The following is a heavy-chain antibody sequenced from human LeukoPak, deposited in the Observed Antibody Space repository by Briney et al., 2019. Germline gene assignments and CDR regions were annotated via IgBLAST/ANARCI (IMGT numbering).Heavy chain of an antibody. J-gene: IGHJ5*02. V-gene: IGHV1-69*04. D-gene: IGHD6-6*01. CDR3: ASTYSSSANWFDP. CDR2: IIPILGIA. Sequence: ASVKVSCKASGGTFSSYAISWVRQAPGQGLEWMGRIIPILGIANYAQKFQGRVTITADKSTSTAYVELSSLRSEDTAVYYCASTYSSSANWFDPWGQGTLVTVSS. CDR1: GGTFSSYA.